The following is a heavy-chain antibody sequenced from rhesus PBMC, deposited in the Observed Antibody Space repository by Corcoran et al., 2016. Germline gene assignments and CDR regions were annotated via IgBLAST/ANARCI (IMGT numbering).Heavy chain of an antibody. Sequence: EVRLGESGVGVVQPGRTLRLACAASGFTVRAYQMSRARQAPGKGPEWVGFIRNKANGGTAEYAASVTGRFTISMYDSQSIASLQMYSLKSEDTAVYYCARRLGYWGQGVLVTVSS. CDR1: GFTVRAYQ. J-gene: IGHJ4*01. CDR3: ARRLGY. CDR2: IRNKANGGTA. V-gene: IGHV3-116*02.